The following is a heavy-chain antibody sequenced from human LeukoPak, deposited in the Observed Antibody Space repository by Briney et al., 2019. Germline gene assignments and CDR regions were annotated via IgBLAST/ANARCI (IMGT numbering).Heavy chain of an antibody. CDR3: ARWRENDYS. CDR1: GFTFSSYE. Sequence: PGGSLRLSCAASGFTFSSYEMNWVRQAPGKGLEWVSYISSSGSTIYYADSVKGRFTISRDNAKNSLYLQMNSLRAEDTAVYYCARWRENDYSWGQGALVTVSS. CDR2: ISSSGSTI. D-gene: IGHD2-21*02. J-gene: IGHJ4*02. V-gene: IGHV3-48*03.